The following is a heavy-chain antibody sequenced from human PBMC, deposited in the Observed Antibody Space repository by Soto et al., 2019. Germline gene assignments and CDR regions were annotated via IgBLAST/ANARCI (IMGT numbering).Heavy chain of an antibody. Sequence: ASVKVSCKASGYTFTSYGISWVRQAPGQGLEWMGWISAYNGNTNYAQKLQGRVTMTTDTSTSTAYMELRSLRSDDTAVYYCARSPAMGITIFGVVLPRPSYYYHYMDVWGKGTTVTVSS. J-gene: IGHJ6*03. CDR1: GYTFTSYG. D-gene: IGHD3-3*01. V-gene: IGHV1-18*01. CDR3: ARSPAMGITIFGVVLPRPSYYYHYMDV. CDR2: ISAYNGNT.